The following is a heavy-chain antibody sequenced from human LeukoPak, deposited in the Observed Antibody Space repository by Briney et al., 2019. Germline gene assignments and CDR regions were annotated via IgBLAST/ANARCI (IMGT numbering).Heavy chain of an antibody. CDR2: IWYDGSNK. D-gene: IGHD2-21*01. J-gene: IGHJ6*02. CDR3: AKGQGQYSPLRNYGMDV. Sequence: PGRSLRLSCAASGFTFSSYGMHWVRQAPGKGLEWVAVIWYDGSNKYYADSVKGRFTISRDNSKNTLYLQMNSLRAEDTAVYYCAKGQGQYSPLRNYGMDVWGQGTTVTVAS. CDR1: GFTFSSYG. V-gene: IGHV3-33*06.